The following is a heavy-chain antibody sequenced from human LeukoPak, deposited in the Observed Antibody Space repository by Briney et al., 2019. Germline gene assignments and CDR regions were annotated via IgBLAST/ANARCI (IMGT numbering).Heavy chain of an antibody. CDR3: AREGYDFWSGYDTSDY. CDR1: GFTFSDYY. J-gene: IGHJ4*02. CDR2: ISSSGSTI. V-gene: IGHV3-11*04. D-gene: IGHD3-3*01. Sequence: GGSLRLSCAASGFTFSDYYMSWIRQAPGKGLEWVSYISSSGSTIYYADSVKGRFTISRDNAKNSLYLQMNSLRAEDTAVYYCAREGYDFWSGYDTSDYWGQGTLVTVSS.